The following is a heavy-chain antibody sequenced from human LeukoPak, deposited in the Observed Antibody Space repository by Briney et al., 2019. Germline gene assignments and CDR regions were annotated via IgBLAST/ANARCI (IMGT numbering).Heavy chain of an antibody. V-gene: IGHV4-59*08. CDR3: ARRGSLGYSYGLYYFDY. CDR1: GVSISSYY. CDR2: IYYSGST. Sequence: SETLSRTCTVSGVSISSYYWSWIRQPPGKGLEWIWYIYYSGSTNYNPSLKSRVTISVDTSKNQFSLKLSSVTAADTAVYYCARRGSLGYSYGLYYFDYWGQGTLVTVSS. D-gene: IGHD5-18*01. J-gene: IGHJ4*02.